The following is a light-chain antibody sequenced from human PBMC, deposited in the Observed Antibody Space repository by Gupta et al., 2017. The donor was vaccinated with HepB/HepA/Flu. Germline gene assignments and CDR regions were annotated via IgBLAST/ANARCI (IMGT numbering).Light chain of an antibody. CDR2: AAS. J-gene: IGKJ4*01. V-gene: IGKV3-20*01. CDR3: QHYGSSSLT. Sequence: EFVLTQSPRTLSLSPGERATLSCRASQSISSTFLAWYQQKPGQAPRLLIYAASSRTSGIPDRFSGSGSETDFTLTISRLEPEDFAVYYCQHYGSSSLTFGGGTEVEIK. CDR1: QSISSTF.